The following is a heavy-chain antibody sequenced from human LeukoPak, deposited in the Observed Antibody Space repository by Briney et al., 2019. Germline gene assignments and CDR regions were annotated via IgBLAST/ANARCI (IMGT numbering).Heavy chain of an antibody. J-gene: IGHJ4*02. CDR1: GYPFSDHY. CDR3: ARGAQWPY. D-gene: IGHD6-19*01. CDR2: TRNKANDYAT. Sequence: GGSLRLSCAVSGYPFSDHYIDWVRQAPGKGLEWVGQTRNKANDYATEYAASIKGRFIISRDDSRNSVYLQMNSLKTEDTAVYYCARGAQWPYWGQGTLVTVSS. V-gene: IGHV3-72*01.